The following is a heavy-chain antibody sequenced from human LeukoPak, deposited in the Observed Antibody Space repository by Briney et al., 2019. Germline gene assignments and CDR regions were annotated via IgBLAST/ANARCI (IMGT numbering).Heavy chain of an antibody. Sequence: GSLRLSCAASGFTFSSYAMHWVRQAPGKGLEWVAVISYDGSNKYYADSVKGRFTISRDNSKNTLYLQMNSLRAEDTAVYYCAKDHVTMVRGVIIDYWGQGTLVTVSS. CDR2: ISYDGSNK. V-gene: IGHV3-30*04. CDR3: AKDHVTMVRGVIIDY. J-gene: IGHJ4*02. CDR1: GFTFSSYA. D-gene: IGHD3-10*01.